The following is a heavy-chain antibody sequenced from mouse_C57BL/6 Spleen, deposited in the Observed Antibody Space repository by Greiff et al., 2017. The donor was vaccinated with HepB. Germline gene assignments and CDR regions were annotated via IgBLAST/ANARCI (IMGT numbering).Heavy chain of an antibody. CDR1: GFTFSSYT. Sequence: EVQRVESGGGLVKPGGSLKLSCAASGFTFSSYTMSWVRQTPEKRLEWVATISGGGGNTYYPDSVKGRFTISRDNAKNTLYLQMSSLRSEDTALYYCARLYYYGKGAMDYWGQGTSVTVSS. CDR3: ARLYYYGKGAMDY. J-gene: IGHJ4*01. V-gene: IGHV5-9*01. D-gene: IGHD1-1*01. CDR2: ISGGGGNT.